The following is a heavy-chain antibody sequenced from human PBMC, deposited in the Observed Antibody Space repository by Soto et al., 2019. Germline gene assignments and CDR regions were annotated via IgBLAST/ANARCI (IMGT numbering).Heavy chain of an antibody. CDR3: ARDYDYVWGSYRFDYYYYGMDV. CDR1: VFTFISYS. Sequence: PGGSLRLSCASSVFTFISYSMNWVRQAPGKGLEWVSSISSSSSYIYYADSVKGRFTISRDNAKNSLYLQMNSLRAEDTAVYYCARDYDYVWGSYRFDYYYYGMDVWGQGTTVTVSS. V-gene: IGHV3-21*01. D-gene: IGHD3-16*02. CDR2: ISSSSSYI. J-gene: IGHJ6*02.